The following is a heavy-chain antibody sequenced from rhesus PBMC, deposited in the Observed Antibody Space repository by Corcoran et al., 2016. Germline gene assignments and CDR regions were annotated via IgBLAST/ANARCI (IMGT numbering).Heavy chain of an antibody. V-gene: IGHV4-169*01. CDR1: GGSISSSY. CDR2: IYGSGRST. CDR3: ARKANWGYYFDY. D-gene: IGHD7-45*01. J-gene: IGHJ4*01. Sequence: QLQLQESGPGLVKPSETMSLTCAVSGGSISSSYWSWIRKAPGKGLEWIGYIYGSGRSTTYTPSLKSRVTRSVDTSKNQLSLKLSSVTAADTAVYYCARKANWGYYFDYWGQGVLVTVSS.